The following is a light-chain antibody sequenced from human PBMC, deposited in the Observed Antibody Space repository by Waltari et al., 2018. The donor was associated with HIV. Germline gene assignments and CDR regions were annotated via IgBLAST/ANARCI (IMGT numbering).Light chain of an antibody. CDR3: SSYSPTSTVI. CDR2: EVT. J-gene: IGLJ2*01. V-gene: IGLV2-14*01. Sequence: QSALTQPASVSGSPGQSITISCIGTNSDVGGYNYVSWYQQHPGKSPTLLIYEVTNWSSGISNRFSGSKSGNTASLTISGLQAEDEADYYCSSYSPTSTVIFGGGTKLTVL. CDR1: NSDVGGYNY.